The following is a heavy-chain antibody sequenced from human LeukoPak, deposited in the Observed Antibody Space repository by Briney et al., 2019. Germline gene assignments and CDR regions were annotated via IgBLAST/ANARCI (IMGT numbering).Heavy chain of an antibody. D-gene: IGHD5-12*01. Sequence: PLETLSLTCAVSGYSISSGYYWGWIRQPPGKGLEWIGSIYYSGSTYYNPSLKSRVTISVDTSKNQFSLKLSSVTAADTAVYYCARVATTTNPPQRPFDYWGQGTLVTVSS. CDR2: IYYSGST. J-gene: IGHJ4*02. V-gene: IGHV4-38-2*01. CDR3: ARVATTTNPPQRPFDY. CDR1: GYSISSGYY.